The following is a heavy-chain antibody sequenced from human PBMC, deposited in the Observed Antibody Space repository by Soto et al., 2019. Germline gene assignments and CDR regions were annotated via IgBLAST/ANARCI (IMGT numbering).Heavy chain of an antibody. D-gene: IGHD3-22*01. CDR2: ISSSGSTT. J-gene: IGHJ4*02. CDR3: AREENYYESSGYAGRYFDY. CDR1: GFTFRSYE. Sequence: GGSLRLSCEVSGFTFRSYEMSWVRQAPGKGLECIAYISSSGSTTDHADSVKGRFTVSRDNAKNSLYLEMNSLRVEDSGIYYCAREENYYESSGYAGRYFDYWGQGALVTVSS. V-gene: IGHV3-48*03.